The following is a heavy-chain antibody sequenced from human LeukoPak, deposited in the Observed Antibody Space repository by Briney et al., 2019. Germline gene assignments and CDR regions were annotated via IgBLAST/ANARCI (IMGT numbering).Heavy chain of an antibody. CDR1: GFTFSSYS. J-gene: IGHJ4*02. CDR3: ASDFGFGYDYGDYVTIGSY. CDR2: ISSSSSYI. Sequence: PGGSLRLSCAASGFTFSSYSMNWVRQAPGKGLEWVSSISSSSSYIYYADSVKGRFTISRDNAKNSLYLQMNSLRAEDTAVYYCASDFGFGYDYGDYVTIGSYWGQGTLVTVSS. D-gene: IGHD4-17*01. V-gene: IGHV3-21*01.